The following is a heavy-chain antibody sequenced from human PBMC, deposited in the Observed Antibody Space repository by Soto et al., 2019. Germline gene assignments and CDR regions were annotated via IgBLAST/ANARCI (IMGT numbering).Heavy chain of an antibody. CDR3: ARDRQLVQAWLDP. D-gene: IGHD2-15*01. V-gene: IGHV3-21*01. Sequence: PGGSLRLSCAASGFSLSSFNINWVRQAPGKGLEWVSSITTGGEYIFYADSVRGRFTISRDDAKNSVYLQMISLRVEDTAVYYCARDRQLVQAWLDPWGQGIRDTVSA. J-gene: IGHJ5*02. CDR2: ITTGGEYI. CDR1: GFSLSSFN.